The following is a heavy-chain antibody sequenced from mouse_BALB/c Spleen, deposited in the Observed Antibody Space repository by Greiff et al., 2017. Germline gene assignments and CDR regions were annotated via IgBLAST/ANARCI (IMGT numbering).Heavy chain of an antibody. J-gene: IGHJ4*01. CDR2: IWAGGST. CDR3: ARDELGAMDY. CDR1: GFSLTSYG. V-gene: IGHV2-9*02. Sequence: VKVVESGPGLVAPSQSLSITCTVSGFSLTSYGVHWVRQPPGKGLEWLGVIWAGGSTNYNSALMSRLSISKDNSKSQVFLKMNSLQTDDTAMYYCARDELGAMDYWGQGTSVTVSS.